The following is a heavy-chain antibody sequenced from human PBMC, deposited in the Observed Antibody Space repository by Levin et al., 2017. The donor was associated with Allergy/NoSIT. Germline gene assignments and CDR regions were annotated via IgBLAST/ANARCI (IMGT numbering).Heavy chain of an antibody. D-gene: IGHD2-2*02. CDR2: ISYDGSNK. CDR3: ARGYCSSTSCYRRYYYYYYMDV. V-gene: IGHV3-30-3*01. CDR1: GFTFSSYA. Sequence: GGSLRLSCAASGFTFSSYAMHWVRQAPGKGLEWVAVISYDGSNKYYADSVKGRFTISRDNSKNTLYLQMNSLRAEDTAVYYCARGYCSSTSCYRRYYYYYYMDVWGKGTTVTVSS. J-gene: IGHJ6*03.